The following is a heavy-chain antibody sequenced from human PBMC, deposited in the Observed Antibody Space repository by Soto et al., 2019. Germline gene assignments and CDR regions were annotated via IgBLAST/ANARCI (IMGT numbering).Heavy chain of an antibody. Sequence: SETLSLTCTVSGDSIISSDFYWGWVRQPPGKGLEWIGSIFYLGSSYYNPSLKSRVTMSVDTSKNQFSLRLRSMTAADTALYFCARHSLALRKNNWFDPWGQGIMVTVSS. J-gene: IGHJ5*02. D-gene: IGHD3-3*02. CDR2: IFYLGSS. CDR3: ARHSLALRKNNWFDP. CDR1: GDSIISSDFY. V-gene: IGHV4-39*01.